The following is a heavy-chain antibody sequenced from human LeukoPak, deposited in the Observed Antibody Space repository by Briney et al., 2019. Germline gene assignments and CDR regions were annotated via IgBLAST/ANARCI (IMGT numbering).Heavy chain of an antibody. V-gene: IGHV3-30*02. J-gene: IGHJ6*03. CDR2: IRYDGSNK. D-gene: IGHD6-6*01. CDR1: GFTFSSYG. Sequence: GGSLRLSCAAFGFTFSSYGMHWVRQAPGKGLEWVAFIRYDGSNKYYADSVKGRFTISRDNSKNTLYLQMNSLRAEDTAVYYCAKIWYSSSSYYYYYYYMDVWGKGTTVTVSS. CDR3: AKIWYSSSSYYYYYYYMDV.